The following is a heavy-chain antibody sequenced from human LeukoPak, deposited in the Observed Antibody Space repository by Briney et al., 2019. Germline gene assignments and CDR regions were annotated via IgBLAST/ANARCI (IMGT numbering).Heavy chain of an antibody. J-gene: IGHJ4*02. V-gene: IGHV3-21*01. CDR2: ISSSSSYI. Sequence: PGGSLRLSCAASGFTFSSYSMNWVRQAPGKGLEWVSSISSSSSYIYYADSVRGRFTISRDNAKNSLYLQMNSLRAEDTAVYYCAKDWAGGVPAAILLGTVLDYWGQGTLVTVSS. CDR3: AKDWAGGVPAAILLGTVLDY. D-gene: IGHD2-2*02. CDR1: GFTFSSYS.